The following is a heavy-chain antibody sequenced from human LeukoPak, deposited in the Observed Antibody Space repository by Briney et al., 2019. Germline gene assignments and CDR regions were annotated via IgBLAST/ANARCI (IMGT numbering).Heavy chain of an antibody. D-gene: IGHD3-16*01. Sequence: SETLSLTCTVSGGSVSSGSYYWSWIRQPPGKGQEWIGYIYYSGSTNYNPSLKSRVTISVDTSKNQFSLKLSSVTAADTAVYYCARDWSLGGSYANNWFDPWGQGTLVTVSS. CDR2: IYYSGST. CDR1: GGSVSSGSYY. CDR3: ARDWSLGGSYANNWFDP. J-gene: IGHJ5*02. V-gene: IGHV4-61*01.